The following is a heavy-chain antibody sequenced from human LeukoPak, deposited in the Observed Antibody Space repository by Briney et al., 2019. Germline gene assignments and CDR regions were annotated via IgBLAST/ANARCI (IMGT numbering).Heavy chain of an antibody. J-gene: IGHJ5*02. Sequence: ASVKVSCKASGYTFTSYGISWVRQAPGQGLEWMGWISAYNGNTNYAQKLQGRVTMTTDTSTSTAYMELRSLRSDDTAVYNCARVEEYDILTGYHNWFDPWGQGTLVTVSS. CDR2: ISAYNGNT. V-gene: IGHV1-18*01. CDR1: GYTFTSYG. D-gene: IGHD3-9*01. CDR3: ARVEEYDILTGYHNWFDP.